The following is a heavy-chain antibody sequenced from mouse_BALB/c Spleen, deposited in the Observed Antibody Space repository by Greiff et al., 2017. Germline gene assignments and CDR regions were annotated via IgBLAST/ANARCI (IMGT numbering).Heavy chain of an antibody. CDR1: GDSITSGY. D-gene: IGHD2-14*01. V-gene: IGHV3-8*02. CDR2: ISYSGIT. CDR3: ARLGYDGSWFAY. Sequence: EVHLVESGPSLVKPSQTLSLTCSVTGDSITSGYWNWIRKFPGNKLEYMGYISYSGITYYNPSLKSRISITRDTSKNQYYLQLNSVTTEDTATYYCARLGYDGSWFAYWGQGTLVTVSA. J-gene: IGHJ3*01.